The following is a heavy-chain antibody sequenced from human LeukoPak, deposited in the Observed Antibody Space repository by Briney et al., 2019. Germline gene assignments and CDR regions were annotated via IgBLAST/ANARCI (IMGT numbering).Heavy chain of an antibody. J-gene: IGHJ4*02. CDR2: FYYSGIT. V-gene: IGHV4-39*02. D-gene: IGHD6-19*01. Sequence: KRSETLSLTCTVSGRSIRISSYYWGWIRQPPGKGREWIWCFYYSGITYYNPSLQSRVTIYVDTSKILSSLKLTAVAAADLAVYYCAREGSGWGQGTLVTVSS. CDR3: AREGSG. CDR1: GRSIRISSYY.